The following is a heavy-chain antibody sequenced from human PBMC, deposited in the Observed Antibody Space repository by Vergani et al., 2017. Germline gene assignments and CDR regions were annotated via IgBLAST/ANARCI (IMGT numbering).Heavy chain of an antibody. V-gene: IGHV3-9*01. CDR3: AKDGDAPVAGTENWFDP. D-gene: IGHD6-19*01. J-gene: IGHJ5*02. Sequence: EVQLVESGGGLVQPGRSLRLSCAASGFTFDDYAMHWVRQAPGKGLEWVSGISWNSGSIGYADSVKGRFTISRDNAKNSLYLQMNSLRAEDTALYYCAKDGDAPVAGTENWFDPWGQGTLVTVSS. CDR2: ISWNSGSI. CDR1: GFTFDDYA.